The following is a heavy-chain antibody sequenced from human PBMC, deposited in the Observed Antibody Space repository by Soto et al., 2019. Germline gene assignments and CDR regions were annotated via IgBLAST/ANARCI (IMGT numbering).Heavy chain of an antibody. D-gene: IGHD6-13*01. CDR3: AKDGKGGAGKSYYYYGMDV. CDR2: ISYDGSNK. Sequence: GGSLRLSCAASGFTFSSYGMHWVRQAPGKGLEWVAVISYDGSNKYYADSVKGRFTISRDNSKNTLYLQMNSLRAEDTAVYYCAKDGKGGAGKSYYYYGMDVWGQGTTVTVSS. J-gene: IGHJ6*02. V-gene: IGHV3-30*18. CDR1: GFTFSSYG.